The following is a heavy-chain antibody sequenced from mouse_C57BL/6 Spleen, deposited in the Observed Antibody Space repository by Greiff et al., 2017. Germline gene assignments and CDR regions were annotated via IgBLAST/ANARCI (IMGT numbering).Heavy chain of an antibody. CDR1: GYTFTDYN. CDR3: ARSTGGRYFDV. Sequence: EVQRVESGPELVKPGASVKMSCKASGYTFTDYNMHWVKQSHGKSLEWIGYINPNNGGTSYNQKFKGKATLTVNKSSSTAYMELRSLTSEDSAVYYCARSTGGRYFDVWGTGTTVTVSS. V-gene: IGHV1-22*01. J-gene: IGHJ1*03. D-gene: IGHD1-1*01. CDR2: INPNNGGT.